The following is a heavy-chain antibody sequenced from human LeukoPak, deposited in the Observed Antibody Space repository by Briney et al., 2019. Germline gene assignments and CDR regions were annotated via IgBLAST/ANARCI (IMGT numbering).Heavy chain of an antibody. CDR1: GDSVSSYF. Sequence: SETLSLTCTVSGDSVSSYFWSWIRQPPGKGLEWIGHIYYSGSTNYNPSLKSRVTISVDTSKNQFSLKLSSVTAADTALYYCARSTGGIAAAVDDSWGQGTLVTVSS. CDR2: IYYSGST. D-gene: IGHD6-13*01. CDR3: ARSTGGIAAAVDDS. V-gene: IGHV4-59*08. J-gene: IGHJ4*02.